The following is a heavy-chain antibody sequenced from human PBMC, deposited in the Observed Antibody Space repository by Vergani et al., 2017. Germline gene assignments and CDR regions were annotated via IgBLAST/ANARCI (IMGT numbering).Heavy chain of an antibody. CDR3: ARRARTYGGNGGDMDV. V-gene: IGHV3-7*01. J-gene: IGHJ6*03. CDR2: IKQDGSEK. D-gene: IGHD4-23*01. Sequence: EVQLVESGGGLVQPGGSLRLSCAASGFTFSSYWMSWVRQAPGKGLEWVANIKQDGSEKYYVDSVKGRFTISRDNAKNSLYQQMNSLRAEDTAVYYCARRARTYGGNGGDMDVWGKGTTVTVSS. CDR1: GFTFSSYW.